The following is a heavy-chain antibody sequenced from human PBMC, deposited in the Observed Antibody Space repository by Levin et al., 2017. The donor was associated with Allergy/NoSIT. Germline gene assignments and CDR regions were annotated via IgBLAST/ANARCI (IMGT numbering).Heavy chain of an antibody. CDR3: ARDALTDFLPPERYYGMDV. CDR2: IKQDGSEK. J-gene: IGHJ6*02. Sequence: PGGSLRLSCAASGFTFSSYWMSWVRQAPGKGLEWVANIKQDGSEKYYVDSVKGRFTISRDNAKNSLYLQMNSLRAEDTAVYYCARDALTDFLPPERYYGMDVWGQGTTVTVSS. D-gene: IGHD2/OR15-2a*01. V-gene: IGHV3-7*01. CDR1: GFTFSSYW.